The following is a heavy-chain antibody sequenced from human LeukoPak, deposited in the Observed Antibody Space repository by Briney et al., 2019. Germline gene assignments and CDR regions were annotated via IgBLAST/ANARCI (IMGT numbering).Heavy chain of an antibody. V-gene: IGHV4-30-4*08. CDR2: IYYSGST. J-gene: IGHJ4*02. CDR3: ARHNRGEYYYDSSGYRIY. CDR1: GGSISSGDYY. Sequence: SETLSLTCTVSGGSISSGDYYWSWIRQPPGKGLEWIGYIYYSGSTYYNPSLKSRVTISVDTSKNQFSLKLSSVTAADTAVYYCARHNRGEYYYDSSGYRIYWGQGTLVTVSS. D-gene: IGHD3-22*01.